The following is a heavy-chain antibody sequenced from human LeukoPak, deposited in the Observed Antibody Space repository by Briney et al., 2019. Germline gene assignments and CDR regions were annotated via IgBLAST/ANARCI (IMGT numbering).Heavy chain of an antibody. D-gene: IGHD5-12*01. V-gene: IGHV3-21*01. Sequence: GGSLRLSCAASGFTFSSYSMNWVRQAPGKGLEWVSSISSTSSYIYYADSVKGRFTISRDNAKNSLYLQMNSLRAEDTAVYYCATVLGSGYDLGSWFDPWGQGTLVTVSS. CDR2: ISSTSSYI. CDR1: GFTFSSYS. J-gene: IGHJ5*02. CDR3: ATVLGSGYDLGSWFDP.